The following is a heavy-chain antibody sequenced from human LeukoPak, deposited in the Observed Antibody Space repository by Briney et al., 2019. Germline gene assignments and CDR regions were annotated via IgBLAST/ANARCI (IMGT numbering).Heavy chain of an antibody. Sequence: GASMKVSCKASGYTFTGYYIHWVRQAPGHGREWMGWINPNSGGTNYAQKFQGRVTMTRDTSISTAYMELSRLRSDDTAVYYCARVRLELPVYYYYYGMDVWGQGTTVTVSS. CDR2: INPNSGGT. D-gene: IGHD1-7*01. CDR3: ARVRLELPVYYYYYGMDV. V-gene: IGHV1-2*02. J-gene: IGHJ6*02. CDR1: GYTFTGYY.